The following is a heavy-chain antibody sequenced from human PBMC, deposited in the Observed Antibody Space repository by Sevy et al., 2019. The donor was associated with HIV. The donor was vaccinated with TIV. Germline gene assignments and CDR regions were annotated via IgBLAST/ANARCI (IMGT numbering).Heavy chain of an antibody. CDR3: ARDDFWSGYPPTRSASDI. D-gene: IGHD3-3*01. CDR2: IKQAGSEK. J-gene: IGHJ3*02. CDR1: GFIFGSYW. V-gene: IGHV3-7*03. Sequence: GGSLRLSCVASGFIFGSYWMSWVRQAPGKGLEWVANIKQAGSEKYYVDSVKGRFTISRDNAKNSLYLQMNSLRAEDTAVYYCARDDFWSGYPPTRSASDIWGQGTMVTVSS.